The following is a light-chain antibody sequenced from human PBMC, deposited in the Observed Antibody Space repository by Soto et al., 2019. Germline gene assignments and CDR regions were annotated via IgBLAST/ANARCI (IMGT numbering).Light chain of an antibody. CDR1: QTISSW. CDR2: KAS. CDR3: QHYNSYS. J-gene: IGKJ1*01. V-gene: IGKV1-5*03. Sequence: DIQINQSPSTLSGSVGYRVTITCRASQTISSWLAWYQQKPGKAPKLLIYKASTLKSGVPSRFSGSGSGTEFTLTISSLQPDDFATYYCQHYNSYSFGQGSKVDIK.